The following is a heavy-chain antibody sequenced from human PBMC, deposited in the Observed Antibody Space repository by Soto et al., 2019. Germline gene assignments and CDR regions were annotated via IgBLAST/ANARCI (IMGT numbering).Heavy chain of an antibody. V-gene: IGHV3-7*01. CDR1: GLTFSSYW. Sequence: EVQLLESEGGLVQPGGSLRLSCVDSGLTFSSYWMSWVRQARVKGLEWVGNIKQDGSEENYVDSVKGRFTISRDNAKNSMYLQMNRLRAEDTAVYYCARIAASGRGWDVWGQGTTVVVSS. D-gene: IGHD6-13*01. J-gene: IGHJ6*02. CDR2: IKQDGSEE. CDR3: ARIAASGRGWDV.